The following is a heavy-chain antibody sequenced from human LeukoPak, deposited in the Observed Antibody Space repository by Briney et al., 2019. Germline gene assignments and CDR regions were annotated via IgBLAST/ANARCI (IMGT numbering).Heavy chain of an antibody. CDR1: GFTFSSYA. CDR2: ISGSGGST. J-gene: IGHJ4*02. D-gene: IGHD3-10*01. CDR3: AKNADYYGSGSYIDY. Sequence: GGSLRLSCAASGFTFSSYAMSWVRQAPGKGLEWVSAISGSGGSTYYADSMKGRFTISRDNSKNTLYLQMNSLRAEDTAVYYCAKNADYYGSGSYIDYWGQGTLVTVSS. V-gene: IGHV3-23*01.